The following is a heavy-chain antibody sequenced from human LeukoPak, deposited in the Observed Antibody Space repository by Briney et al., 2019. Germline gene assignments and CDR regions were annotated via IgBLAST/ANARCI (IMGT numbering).Heavy chain of an antibody. Sequence: GASVKVSCKASAYTSISYGISWVRQAPGQGLEWLGWISVYNGNTNYAQKLHGRVTMTTDTSTSTAYMEMRSLRSDDTAVYYCASLKNYYDTSGYLVTDAFDIWGQGTMVTVSS. V-gene: IGHV1-18*01. CDR3: ASLKNYYDTSGYLVTDAFDI. CDR1: AYTSISYG. D-gene: IGHD3-22*01. J-gene: IGHJ3*02. CDR2: ISVYNGNT.